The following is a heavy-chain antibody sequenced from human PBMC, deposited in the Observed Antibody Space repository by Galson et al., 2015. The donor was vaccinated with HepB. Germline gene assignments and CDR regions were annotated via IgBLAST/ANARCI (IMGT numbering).Heavy chain of an antibody. Sequence: SLRLSCAASGFTFSSYAMHWVRQAPGKGLEWVALILYDGSKKYYADSVKGRFTISRDNSKNTLYLQVNSLRADDTAVYYCARADTSHRIFDYWGQGTLVTVSS. D-gene: IGHD1-14*01. CDR1: GFTFSSYA. CDR2: ILYDGSKK. J-gene: IGHJ4*02. V-gene: IGHV3-30-3*01. CDR3: ARADTSHRIFDY.